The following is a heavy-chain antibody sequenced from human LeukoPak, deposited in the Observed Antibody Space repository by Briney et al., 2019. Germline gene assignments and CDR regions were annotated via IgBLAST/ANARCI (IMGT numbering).Heavy chain of an antibody. CDR3: LRGKGWYDP. J-gene: IGHJ5*02. CDR1: GYTFTKNW. CDR2: IDPSDSHT. Sequence: GESLKISCKGSGYTFTKNWITWVRQMPGKGLEWMGKIDPSDSHTDYSPSFQGRVTISVDKSITTAYLQWSSLKASDSAMYFCLRGKGWYDPWGQGTLVTVSS. V-gene: IGHV5-10-1*01.